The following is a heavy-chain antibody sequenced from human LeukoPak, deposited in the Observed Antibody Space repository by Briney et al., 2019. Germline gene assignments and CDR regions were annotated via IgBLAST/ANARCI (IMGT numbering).Heavy chain of an antibody. J-gene: IGHJ4*02. V-gene: IGHV3-7*01. CDR2: IKQDGSEK. CDR3: ARDVAPFIVGATTPLDY. Sequence: GGSLRLSCAASGFTFSSYWMSWVSQAPGKGLEWVANIKQDGSEKYYVDSVKGRFTISRDNAKNSLYLQMNSLRAEDTAVYYCARDVAPFIVGATTPLDYWGQGTLVTVSS. CDR1: GFTFSSYW. D-gene: IGHD1-26*01.